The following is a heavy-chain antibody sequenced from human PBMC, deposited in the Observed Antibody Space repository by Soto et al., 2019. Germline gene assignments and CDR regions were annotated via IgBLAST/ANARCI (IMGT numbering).Heavy chain of an antibody. V-gene: IGHV4-34*01. CDR2: INHSGST. Sequence: SETLSLTCAVYGGSFSGYYWSWIRQPPGKGLEWIGEINHSGSTNYNPSIKSRVTISVDTSKNQFSLKLSSVTAADTVVYYCARFCEWLRLDWFDPWGQGTLVTVSS. CDR1: GGSFSGYY. J-gene: IGHJ5*02. D-gene: IGHD5-12*01. CDR3: ARFCEWLRLDWFDP.